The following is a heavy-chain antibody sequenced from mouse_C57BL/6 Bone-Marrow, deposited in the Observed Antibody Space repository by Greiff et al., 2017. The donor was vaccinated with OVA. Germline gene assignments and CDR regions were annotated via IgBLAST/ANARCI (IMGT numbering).Heavy chain of an antibody. CDR1: GFSLTSSG. J-gene: IGHJ1*03. CDR2: IWSGGRT. Sequence: VQLQQSGPGLVQPSQSLSITCTVSGFSLTSSGVHWVRQSPGKGLEWLGVIWSGGRTDSTAAFISRLSISKDNSKSQVFFKMNSLQADDTAIYYCARKGDGNHDWYVDVWGTGTTVTVSS. CDR3: ARKGDGNHDWYVDV. D-gene: IGHD2-1*01. V-gene: IGHV2-2*01.